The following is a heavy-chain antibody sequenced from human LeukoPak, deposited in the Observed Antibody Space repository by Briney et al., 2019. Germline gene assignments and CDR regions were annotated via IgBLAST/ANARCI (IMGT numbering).Heavy chain of an antibody. CDR1: GFTFSSYA. V-gene: IGHV3-23*01. CDR3: AKDLTAGGIGYRTNAFDI. J-gene: IGHJ3*02. Sequence: GGSLRLSCAASGFTFSSYAMSWVRQAPGKGLEWVSAISGSGGSTYYADSVKGRFTISRDNSKNTLYLQMNSLRAEDTAVYYCAKDLTAGGIGYRTNAFDIWGQGTMVTVSS. D-gene: IGHD3-22*01. CDR2: ISGSGGST.